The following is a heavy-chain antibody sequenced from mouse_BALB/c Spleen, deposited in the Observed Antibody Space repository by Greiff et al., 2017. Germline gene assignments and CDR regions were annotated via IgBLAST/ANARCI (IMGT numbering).Heavy chain of an antibody. CDR1: GFPFSSYA. Sequence: EVQGVESGGGLVKPGGSLKLSCAASGFPFSSYAMSWVRQTPEKRLEWVASISSGGSTYYPDSVKGRFTISRDNARNILYLQMSSLRSEDTAMYYCARGRGSTFDYWGQGTTLTVSS. V-gene: IGHV5-6-5*01. D-gene: IGHD2-1*01. CDR2: ISSGGST. CDR3: ARGRGSTFDY. J-gene: IGHJ2*01.